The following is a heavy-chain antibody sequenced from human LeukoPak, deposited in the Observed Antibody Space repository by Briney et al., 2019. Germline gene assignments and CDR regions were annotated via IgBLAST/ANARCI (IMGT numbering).Heavy chain of an antibody. Sequence: SETLSLTCTVSGGSISSSTYSWGWIRQPPGKGLEWIGSIYNSGSTYYNPSLKSRVTISVGTSKNQFSLRLSSVTAADTAVYYCARSRYSYYGMDVWGQGTTVTVSS. J-gene: IGHJ6*02. CDR1: GGSISSSTYS. V-gene: IGHV4-39*01. D-gene: IGHD3-9*01. CDR2: IYNSGST. CDR3: ARSRYSYYGMDV.